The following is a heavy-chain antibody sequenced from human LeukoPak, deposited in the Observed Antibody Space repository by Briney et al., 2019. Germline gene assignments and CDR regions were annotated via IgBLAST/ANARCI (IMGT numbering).Heavy chain of an antibody. D-gene: IGHD6-13*01. CDR1: GYSINSGYY. V-gene: IGHV4-38-2*02. Sequence: SETLSLTCTVSGYSINSGYYWDWIRQPPGKGLEWIGSVYRSGTTYYNPSLKSRVTISLDTSRNQFSLKVNFLTAADTAVYYCARGEAEAGLDYWGQGTLVTVSS. CDR3: ARGEAEAGLDY. CDR2: VYRSGTT. J-gene: IGHJ4*02.